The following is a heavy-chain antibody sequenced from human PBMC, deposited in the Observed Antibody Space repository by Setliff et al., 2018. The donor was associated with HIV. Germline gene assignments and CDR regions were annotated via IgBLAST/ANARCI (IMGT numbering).Heavy chain of an antibody. CDR2: IYTSGST. V-gene: IGHV4-61*09. Sequence: KPSETLSLTCTVSGGSIRSGPYYWSWIRQPAGKGLEWIGQIYTSGSTNYNPSLKSRVTISVDTSRNQFSLKLSSVAAADTAVYSCARGLATSSRSSLVYWGQGILVTVSS. D-gene: IGHD6-6*01. CDR3: ARGLATSSRSSLVY. CDR1: GGSIRSGPYY. J-gene: IGHJ4*02.